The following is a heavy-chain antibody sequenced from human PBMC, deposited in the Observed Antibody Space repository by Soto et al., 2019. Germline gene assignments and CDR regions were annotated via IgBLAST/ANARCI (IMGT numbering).Heavy chain of an antibody. CDR1: GGSISSYY. J-gene: IGHJ4*02. CDR3: ARGLISGSHYSGGWYYFDS. CDR2: IYYSGST. Sequence: PSETLSLTCTVSGGSISSYYWSWIRQPPGKGLEWIGYIYYSGSTSYNPSLKSRVTMSVDTSKNQFSLKLSSVTAADTAVYYCARGLISGSHYSGGWYYFDSWGQGTQVTVSS. V-gene: IGHV4-59*01. D-gene: IGHD1-26*01.